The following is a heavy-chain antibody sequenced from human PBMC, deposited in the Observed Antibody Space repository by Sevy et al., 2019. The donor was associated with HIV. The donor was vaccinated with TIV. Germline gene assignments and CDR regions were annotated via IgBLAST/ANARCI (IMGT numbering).Heavy chain of an antibody. CDR1: GYTFTGYY. CDR2: INPNSGGT. Sequence: ASVKVSCKASGYTFTGYYMHWVRQAPGQGLEWMGRINPNSGGTNYAQKFQGRVTMTRDTSISTAYMELSRRRSDDTAVYYCARMDGGYYYGSGSSYGMDVWGQGTTVTVSS. J-gene: IGHJ6*02. D-gene: IGHD3-10*01. CDR3: ARMDGGYYYGSGSSYGMDV. V-gene: IGHV1-2*06.